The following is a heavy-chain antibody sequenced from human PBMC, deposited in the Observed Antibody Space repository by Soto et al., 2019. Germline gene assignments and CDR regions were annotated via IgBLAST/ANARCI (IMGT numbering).Heavy chain of an antibody. Sequence: ASVKVSCKASGGTFSSYAISWVRQAPGQGLEWMGWISAYNGNTNYAQKLQGRVTMTTDTSTSTAYMELRSLRSDDTAVYYCASFFGGVAVAGDAFDIWGQGTFVTVSS. D-gene: IGHD6-19*01. CDR2: ISAYNGNT. CDR3: ASFFGGVAVAGDAFDI. CDR1: GGTFSSYA. V-gene: IGHV1-18*01. J-gene: IGHJ3*02.